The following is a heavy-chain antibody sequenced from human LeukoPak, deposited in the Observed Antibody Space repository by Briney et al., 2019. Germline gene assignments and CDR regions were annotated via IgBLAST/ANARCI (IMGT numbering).Heavy chain of an antibody. J-gene: IGHJ4*02. CDR2: IDWDDDK. CDR3: ARSPIVGATPLDLAS. CDR1: GFSLSTSGMC. D-gene: IGHD1-26*01. V-gene: IGHV2-70*11. Sequence: SGPALVKPTQTLTLTCTFSGFSLSTSGMCVSWIRQPPGKALEWLARIDWDDDKYYRTSLKTRLTISKDTSKNQVVLTMTSMDPLETAPYYCARSPIVGATPLDLASWAQATLVTVSS.